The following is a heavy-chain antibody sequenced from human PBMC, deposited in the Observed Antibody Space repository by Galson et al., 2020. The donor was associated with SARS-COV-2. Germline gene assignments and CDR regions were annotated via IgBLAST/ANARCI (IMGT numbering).Heavy chain of an antibody. D-gene: IGHD2-21*02. CDR3: VPESPPNRGLLPY. J-gene: IGHJ4*02. V-gene: IGHV3-15*07. Sequence: GGSLRLSCAASGFTLSNAWMNWVRQVPGKGLEWVGRIKSKTPGGTQEYAAPVKGRFTISRDDSKNTLYLQMNSLEIEDTAFYYCVPESPPNRGLLPYWGLGTLVAVSA. CDR2: IKSKTPGGTQ. CDR1: GFTLSNAW.